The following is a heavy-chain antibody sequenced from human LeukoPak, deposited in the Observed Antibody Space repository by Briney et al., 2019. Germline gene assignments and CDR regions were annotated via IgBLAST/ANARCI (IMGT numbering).Heavy chain of an antibody. V-gene: IGHV1-69*06. D-gene: IGHD5-18*01. CDR2: IIPIFGTA. Sequence: SVKVSCKASGGTFSSYAIRWVRQAPGQGLEWMGGIIPIFGTANYAPKSQGRVTITADKSTSTAYMELSSLRSEDTAVYYCASAKLGYSYGPGGNWFDPWGQGTLVTVSS. CDR3: ASAKLGYSYGPGGNWFDP. CDR1: GGTFSSYA. J-gene: IGHJ5*02.